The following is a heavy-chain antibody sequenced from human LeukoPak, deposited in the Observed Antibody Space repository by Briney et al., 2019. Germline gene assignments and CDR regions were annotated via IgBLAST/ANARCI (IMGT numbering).Heavy chain of an antibody. CDR3: ARHNDYGDYEQTPNFDY. J-gene: IGHJ4*02. Sequence: GGSLRLSCAASGFTFDDYGMSGVRQAPGKGLEWVSGINWNGGSTGYADSVKGRFTISRDNAKNSLYLQMNSLRAEDTALYYCARHNDYGDYEQTPNFDYWGRGTLVTVSS. CDR2: INWNGGST. CDR1: GFTFDDYG. D-gene: IGHD4-17*01. V-gene: IGHV3-20*04.